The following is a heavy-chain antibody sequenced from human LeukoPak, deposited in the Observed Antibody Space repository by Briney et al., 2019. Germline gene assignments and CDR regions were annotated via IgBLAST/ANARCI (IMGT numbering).Heavy chain of an antibody. D-gene: IGHD1-26*01. CDR1: GFTFNNGA. V-gene: IGHV3-23*01. CDR2: ITPSGGGT. J-gene: IGHJ3*02. Sequence: GGSLRLSCAASGFTFNNGAMNWVRQAPGKGLKWVSSITPSGGGTHYADSVKGRFSISRDNSKNTLYLQMNNLRVEDTALYFCAKASRYSGTPWGVFDIWGQGTMVTVSS. CDR3: AKASRYSGTPWGVFDI.